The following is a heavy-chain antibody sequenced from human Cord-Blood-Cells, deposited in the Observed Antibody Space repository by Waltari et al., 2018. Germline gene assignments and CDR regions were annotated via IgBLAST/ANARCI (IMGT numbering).Heavy chain of an antibody. CDR3: ARDRGGIAAAGPFDY. CDR2: ISYDGSNK. V-gene: IGHV3-30*04. CDR1: GFTFSSYA. Sequence: QVQLVESGGGVVQPGRSLRLSGAASGFTFSSYAMHGVRQAPGKGLEWVAVISYDGSNKYYADSVKGRFTISRDNSKNTLYLQMNSLRAEDTAVYYCARDRGGIAAAGPFDYWGQGTLVTVSS. J-gene: IGHJ4*02. D-gene: IGHD6-13*01.